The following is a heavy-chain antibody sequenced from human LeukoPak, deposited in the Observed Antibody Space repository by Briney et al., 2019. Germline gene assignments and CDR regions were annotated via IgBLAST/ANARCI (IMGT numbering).Heavy chain of an antibody. D-gene: IGHD3-22*01. J-gene: IGHJ3*02. V-gene: IGHV3-20*04. CDR2: INWNGGST. Sequence: PGGSLRLSCAASGFTFDDYGMTWVRQAPGKGLEWVSGINWNGGSTGYADSVMGRFTISRDNAKNSLYLQMNSLRAEDTAVYYCAREWDSSGYYWATAPSDAFDIWGQGTMVTVSS. CDR1: GFTFDDYG. CDR3: AREWDSSGYYWATAPSDAFDI.